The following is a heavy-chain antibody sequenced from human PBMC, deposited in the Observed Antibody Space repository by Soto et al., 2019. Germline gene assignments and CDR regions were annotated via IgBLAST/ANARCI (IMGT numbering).Heavy chain of an antibody. CDR3: ARQGTSTKYYTMDV. D-gene: IGHD2-2*01. CDR1: GFIFSTYS. J-gene: IGHJ6*02. Sequence: SGGSLRLSCAASGFIFSTYSMNWVRQAPGKGLEWVSSISSSSSDYIYYADSVKGRFSISRDNAKNSLFLQMNSLRAEDTAVYYCARQGTSTKYYTMDVWGQGTTVTVSS. V-gene: IGHV3-21*01. CDR2: ISSSSSDYI.